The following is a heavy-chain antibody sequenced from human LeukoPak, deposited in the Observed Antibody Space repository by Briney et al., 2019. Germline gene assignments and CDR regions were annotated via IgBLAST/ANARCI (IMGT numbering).Heavy chain of an antibody. CDR3: ARHTTTVATFDY. Sequence: SETLSLTCAVSGGSISSGGYSWSWIRQPPGKGLEWIGYIYHSGSTYYNPSLKSRVTISVDRSKNQFSLKLSSVTAADTAVYYCARHTTTVATFDYWGQGTLVTVSS. V-gene: IGHV4-30-2*01. D-gene: IGHD4-23*01. J-gene: IGHJ4*02. CDR2: IYHSGST. CDR1: GGSISSGGYS.